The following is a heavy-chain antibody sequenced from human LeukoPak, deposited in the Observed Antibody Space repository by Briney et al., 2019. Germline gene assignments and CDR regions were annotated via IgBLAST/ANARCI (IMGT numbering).Heavy chain of an antibody. J-gene: IGHJ4*02. V-gene: IGHV4-34*01. Sequence: PSETLSLTCAVYGGSFSGYYWSWIRQPPGKGLEWIGEINHSGSTNYNPSLKSRVTISVDTSKNQFSLKLSSVTAADTAVCYCARGGMAVGATSTFDYWGQGTLVTVSS. CDR2: INHSGST. CDR3: ARGGMAVGATSTFDY. D-gene: IGHD1-26*01. CDR1: GGSFSGYY.